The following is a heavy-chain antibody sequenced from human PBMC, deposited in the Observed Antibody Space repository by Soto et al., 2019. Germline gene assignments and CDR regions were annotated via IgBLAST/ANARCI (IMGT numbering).Heavy chain of an antibody. V-gene: IGHV3-73*02. Sequence: EVQLLESGGGLVQPGGSLKLSCAGTGFTFSDSDIHWVRQASGKGLEWVGRIRRKANRYATAYNESVKGRFTISRDDSRNTAYLQMNSLKTEDTAVYYCIHYGSGSYSTDYWGQGTLVTVSS. D-gene: IGHD3-10*01. CDR3: IHYGSGSYSTDY. CDR2: IRRKANRYAT. J-gene: IGHJ4*02. CDR1: GFTFSDSD.